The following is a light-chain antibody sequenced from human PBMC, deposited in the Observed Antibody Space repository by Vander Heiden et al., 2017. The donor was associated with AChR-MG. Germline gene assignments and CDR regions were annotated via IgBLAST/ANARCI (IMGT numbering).Light chain of an antibody. CDR2: SNS. CDR3: STRDDSLNGPV. CDR1: SSNIGSNT. J-gene: IGLJ3*02. Sequence: QSVLIQPPSVSGIPGQRVTISCSGGSSNIGSNTVNWYQQLPGTAPKLLIHSNSRRPSGVPDRFSGSKSGTSASLAISGLQSEDEADYYCSTRDDSLNGPVFGGGTKVTVL. V-gene: IGLV1-44*01.